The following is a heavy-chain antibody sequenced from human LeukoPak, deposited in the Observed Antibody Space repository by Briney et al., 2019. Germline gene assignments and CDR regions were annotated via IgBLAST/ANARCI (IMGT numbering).Heavy chain of an antibody. V-gene: IGHV4-30-4*01. CDR3: ARDRDYYDSSGYFGRSFDI. CDR1: GGSISSGDYY. D-gene: IGHD3-22*01. Sequence: PSEALSLTCTVSGGSISSGDYYWSWIRQPPGKGLEWIGYIYYSGSTYYHPSLDSRFTISVDKSKTQFSMQLSSVTAADTAVYYCARDRDYYDSSGYFGRSFDIWGQGTMVTVSS. CDR2: IYYSGST. J-gene: IGHJ3*02.